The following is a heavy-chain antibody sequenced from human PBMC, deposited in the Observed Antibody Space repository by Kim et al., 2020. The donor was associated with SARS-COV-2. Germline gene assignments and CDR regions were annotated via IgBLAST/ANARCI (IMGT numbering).Heavy chain of an antibody. J-gene: IGHJ4*02. CDR1: GYTFTNYW. CDR3: ATPADDADYLLSV. D-gene: IGHD4-17*01. Sequence: GASLKISCKASGYTFTNYWIGWVRQRPGQGLLEWMGVIYPDDSDTRYSPPFQGHVSISADNSVSTAYLQWNSLKASDTAIYYCATPADDADYLLSVWGQGTLVTVSS. V-gene: IGHV5-51*01. CDR2: IYPDDSDT.